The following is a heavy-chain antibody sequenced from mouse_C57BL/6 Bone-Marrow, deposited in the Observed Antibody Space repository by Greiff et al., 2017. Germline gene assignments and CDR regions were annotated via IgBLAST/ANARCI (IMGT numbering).Heavy chain of an antibody. J-gene: IGHJ2*01. CDR1: GFTFSDYY. Sequence: EVKLMESGGGLVQPGGSLKLSCAASGFTFSDYYMYWVRQTPEKRLEWVAYISNGGGSTYYPDTVKGRFTISRDNAKNTLYLQMSRLKSEDTAMYYCARHLGVRGDYWGQGTTLTVSS. CDR3: ARHLGVRGDY. V-gene: IGHV5-12*01. CDR2: ISNGGGST. D-gene: IGHD5-1*01.